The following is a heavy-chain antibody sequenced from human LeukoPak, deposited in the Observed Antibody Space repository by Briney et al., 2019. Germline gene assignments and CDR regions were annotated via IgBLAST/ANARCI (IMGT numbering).Heavy chain of an antibody. CDR1: GFTLSSYA. CDR2: ISVTGNT. D-gene: IGHD3-10*01. J-gene: IGHJ4*02. CDR3: AKHGFGVFEGY. V-gene: IGHV3-23*01. Sequence: GGSLRLSCAASGFTLSSYAMSWVRQGPGKGLEWVSAISVTGNTYHADSVRGRFTISRDSSKNTLYFQMNSLRVEDAAVYYCAKHGFGVFEGYWGQGTLVTVSS.